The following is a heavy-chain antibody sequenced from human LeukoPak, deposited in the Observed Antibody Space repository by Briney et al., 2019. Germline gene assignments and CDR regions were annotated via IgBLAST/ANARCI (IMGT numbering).Heavy chain of an antibody. CDR3: SRSAYYDGSGNYYDY. V-gene: IGHV3-74*01. D-gene: IGHD3-22*01. J-gene: IGHJ4*02. CDR1: GFTFSSYW. CDR2: ISDGGSTT. Sequence: GGSLRPSCAASGFTFSSYWMHWVRQAPGKGLVWVSRISDGGSTTTYADSVKGRFTISRDNAKNTLYLQMNGLRAEDTAVYYCSRSAYYDGSGNYYDYWGQGTLVTVSS.